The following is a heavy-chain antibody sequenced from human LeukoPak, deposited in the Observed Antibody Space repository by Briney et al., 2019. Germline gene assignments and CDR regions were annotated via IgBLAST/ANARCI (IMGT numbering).Heavy chain of an antibody. D-gene: IGHD4-11*01. CDR3: ARVWQDYSNVDY. CDR1: GFTFSNYH. V-gene: IGHV3-48*01. Sequence: TGGSLRLSCGASGFTFSNYHVNWVRQAPGKGLEWISYITTSSSSINYADSVKGRFAISRDNAKNSLYLQMNSLRAEDTAVYYCARVWQDYSNVDYWGQGTLVTVSS. J-gene: IGHJ4*02. CDR2: ITTSSSSI.